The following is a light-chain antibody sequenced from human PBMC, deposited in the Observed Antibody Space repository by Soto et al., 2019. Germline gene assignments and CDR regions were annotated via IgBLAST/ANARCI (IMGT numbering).Light chain of an antibody. CDR3: NSFAGSNNFVV. V-gene: IGLV2-8*01. CDR1: SSDVGGYNY. Sequence: QSVLTQPPSASGSPGQSVTISCTGTSSDVGGYNYVSWYQQHPGKAPKLIIYEVSKRPSGDPDRFSGSKSGNTASLTVSGLQAEDEADYYCNSFAGSNNFVVFGGGTKLTVL. J-gene: IGLJ2*01. CDR2: EVS.